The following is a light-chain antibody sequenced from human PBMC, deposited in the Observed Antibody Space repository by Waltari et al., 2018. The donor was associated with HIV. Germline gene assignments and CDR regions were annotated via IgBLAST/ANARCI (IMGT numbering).Light chain of an antibody. CDR2: TAS. V-gene: IGKV1-39*01. CDR1: HSIDKY. Sequence: DIRMTPSPLSLPASVGDRVTLTCRASHSIDKYLNWYQHKPGKAPKLLTYTASSLQSGVPSRFSGSGSGTDFTLTISSLQPEDFATYYCQQSYIRPSTFGQGTKLE. J-gene: IGKJ2*02. CDR3: QQSYIRPST.